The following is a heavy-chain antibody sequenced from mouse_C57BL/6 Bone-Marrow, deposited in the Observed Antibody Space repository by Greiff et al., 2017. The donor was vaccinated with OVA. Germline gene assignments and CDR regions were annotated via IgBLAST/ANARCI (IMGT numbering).Heavy chain of an antibody. Sequence: EVMLVESGGGLVQPGGSLKLSCAASGFTFSDYYMYWVRQTPEKRLEWVAYISNGGGSTYYPDTVKGRFTISRDNAKNTLYLQMSRLKSEDTAMYYCARHFGYYVPFAYWGQGTLVTVSA. V-gene: IGHV5-12*01. CDR3: ARHFGYYVPFAY. CDR2: ISNGGGST. CDR1: GFTFSDYY. D-gene: IGHD2-3*01. J-gene: IGHJ3*01.